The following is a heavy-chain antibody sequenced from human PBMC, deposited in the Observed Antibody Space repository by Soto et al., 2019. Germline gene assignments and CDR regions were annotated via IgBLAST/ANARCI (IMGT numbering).Heavy chain of an antibody. Sequence: QVQLQQWGAGLLKPSETLSLTCAVYGGSFSGYYWSWIRQPPGKGLEWMGEINHSGSTNYNPSLKSRVTVSVETSKNQFSLKVSSVTAADTAVYCCARGGAMRCSSSGCLVWYVYWGQGTLVTVSS. J-gene: IGHJ4*02. CDR2: INHSGST. V-gene: IGHV4-34*01. CDR3: ARGGAMRCSSSGCLVWYVY. D-gene: IGHD2-2*01. CDR1: GGSFSGYY.